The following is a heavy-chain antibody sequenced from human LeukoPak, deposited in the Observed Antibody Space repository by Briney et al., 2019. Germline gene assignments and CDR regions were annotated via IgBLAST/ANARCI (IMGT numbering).Heavy chain of an antibody. V-gene: IGHV3-66*01. CDR1: GFTVSSNY. D-gene: IGHD2-21*01. J-gene: IGHJ4*02. Sequence: GGSLRLSCAASGFTVSSNYMSWVRQAPGKGLEWVSVIYSGGSTYYADSVKGRFTISRDNSKNTLYLQMNSLRAEDTAVYYCARASVVXXXPFDYWGQGTLVTVSS. CDR3: ARASVVXXXPFDY. CDR2: IYSGGST.